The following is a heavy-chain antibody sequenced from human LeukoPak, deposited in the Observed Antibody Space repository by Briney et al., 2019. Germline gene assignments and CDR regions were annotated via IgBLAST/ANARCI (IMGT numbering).Heavy chain of an antibody. V-gene: IGHV4-39*01. CDR2: IYYSGST. Sequence: NSSETLSLTCTVSGGSISSSSHYWGWIRQPPGKGLEWIGSIYYSGSTYYNPSLKSRVTISVDTSKNQFSLKLSSVTAADTAVYYCARLRYYDSSGYYWGQGTLVTVSS. J-gene: IGHJ4*02. CDR1: GGSISSSSHY. CDR3: ARLRYYDSSGYY. D-gene: IGHD3-22*01.